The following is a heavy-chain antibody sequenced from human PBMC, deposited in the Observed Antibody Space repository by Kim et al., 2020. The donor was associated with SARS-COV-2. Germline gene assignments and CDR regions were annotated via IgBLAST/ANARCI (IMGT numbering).Heavy chain of an antibody. CDR3: VKRAYLRGVMGAFDI. CDR1: GFDFSRFA. J-gene: IGHJ5*01. V-gene: IGHV3-23*01. D-gene: IGHD3-10*02. CDR2: INGRGSET. Sequence: GGSLRLSCAASGFDFSRFAMSWVRQAPGKGLEWVSAINGRGSETFYGDFVKGRFTISRDNSKNTLSMDLNFLTAADTALYYCVKRAYLRGVMGAFDIWG.